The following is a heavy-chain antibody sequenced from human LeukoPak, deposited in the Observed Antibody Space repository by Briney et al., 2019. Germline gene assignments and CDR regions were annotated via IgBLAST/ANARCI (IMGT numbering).Heavy chain of an antibody. CDR2: ISGSGGST. CDR1: GFTFSSYA. J-gene: IGHJ4*02. Sequence: PGGSLRLSCAASGFTFSSYAMSWVRQAPGKGLEWVSAISGSGGSTYYADSVRGRFTISRDNSKNTLYLQMNSLRAEDTAVYYCAKTSSYGYVLDYWGQGTLVTVSS. CDR3: AKTSSYGYVLDY. D-gene: IGHD5-18*01. V-gene: IGHV3-23*01.